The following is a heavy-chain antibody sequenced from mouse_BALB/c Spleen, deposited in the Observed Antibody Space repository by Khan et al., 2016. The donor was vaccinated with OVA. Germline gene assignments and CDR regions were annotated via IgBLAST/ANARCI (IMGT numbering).Heavy chain of an antibody. D-gene: IGHD1-1*02. CDR1: GYTFTNYG. Sequence: QIQLVQSGPELKKPGETVKISCKASGYTFTNYGMNWVKQAPGKGLKWMGWINTYTGEPTYADDFKGRFAVSLESSASTAYLQINSLKNEDTATYFCTSGGYGYFDVWGAGTTVTVSS. V-gene: IGHV9-3-1*01. J-gene: IGHJ1*01. CDR3: TSGGYGYFDV. CDR2: INTYTGEP.